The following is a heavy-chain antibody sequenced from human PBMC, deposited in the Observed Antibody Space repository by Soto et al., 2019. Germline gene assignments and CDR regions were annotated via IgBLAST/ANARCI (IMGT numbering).Heavy chain of an antibody. CDR2: IYYSGST. CDR3: ARRYGYSFDY. D-gene: IGHD1-1*01. CDR1: GGSISSYY. V-gene: IGHV4-59*08. Sequence: QVQLQESGPGLVKPSETLSLTCTVSGGSISSYYWSWIRQPPGKGLELIGYIYYSGSTNYNPSLKSRVTISVDTSKHQSSPNLSSITAADTAVYYCARRYGYSFDYWGQGTLVTVSS. J-gene: IGHJ4*02.